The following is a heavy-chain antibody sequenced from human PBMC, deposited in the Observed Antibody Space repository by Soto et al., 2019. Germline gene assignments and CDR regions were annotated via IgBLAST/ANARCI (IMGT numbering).Heavy chain of an antibody. D-gene: IGHD3-10*01. CDR2: ISRGSDYI. Sequence: PGGSLRLSCAASGFTFSSYWMSWVRQAPGKGLEWVSSISRGSDYIYYADSVQVRFTISRDNARNSLYLQRNSLRAGGTAVCYCAGEPYYYHDKDAWAQG. V-gene: IGHV3-21*01. J-gene: IGHJ6*02. CDR3: AGEPYYYHDKDA. CDR1: GFTFSSYW.